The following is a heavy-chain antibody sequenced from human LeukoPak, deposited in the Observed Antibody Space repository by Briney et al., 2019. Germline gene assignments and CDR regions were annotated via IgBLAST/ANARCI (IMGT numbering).Heavy chain of an antibody. Sequence: PSETLSLTRTVSGYSITSAYYWGWIRQPPGKGLEWIGSFFLKGSTYYNPSLKSRVTISVDTSKNQFSLKLSSVTAADTAVYYCARPRLLYGSGPTLVWGPGTLVTVSS. V-gene: IGHV4-38-2*02. J-gene: IGHJ4*02. CDR1: GYSITSAYY. D-gene: IGHD3-10*01. CDR3: ARPRLLYGSGPTLV. CDR2: FFLKGST.